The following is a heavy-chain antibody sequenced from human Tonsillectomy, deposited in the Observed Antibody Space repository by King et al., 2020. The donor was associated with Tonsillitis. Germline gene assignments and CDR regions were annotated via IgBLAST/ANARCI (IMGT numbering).Heavy chain of an antibody. D-gene: IGHD3-9*01. CDR1: GYTFTSYY. CDR3: ARADYDILTGRIYYFDY. V-gene: IGHV1-46*01. Sequence: VQLVESGAEVKKPGASVKVSCKASGYTFTSYYMHWVRQAPGQGLEWMGIINPSGGSTSYAQKFQGRVTMTRDTSTSTVYMELSSLRSEDTAVYYCARADYDILTGRIYYFDYWGQGTLVTVSS. CDR2: INPSGGST. J-gene: IGHJ4*02.